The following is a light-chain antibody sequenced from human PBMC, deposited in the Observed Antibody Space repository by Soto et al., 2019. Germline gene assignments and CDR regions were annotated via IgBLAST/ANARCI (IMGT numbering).Light chain of an antibody. CDR1: SSDVGGYDF. V-gene: IGLV2-14*01. CDR2: DVT. Sequence: QSALTQPASVSGSPGQSITISCTGTSSDVGGYDFVSWYQQRPGEAPKLVIYDVTNRPSGVSNRFSGSKSGNTASLTISGLQAEDEADYYCTSYTRGDIGIFGGGTQLTV. J-gene: IGLJ2*01. CDR3: TSYTRGDIGI.